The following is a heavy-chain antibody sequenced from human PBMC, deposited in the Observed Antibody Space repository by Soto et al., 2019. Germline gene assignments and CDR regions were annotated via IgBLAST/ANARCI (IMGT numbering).Heavy chain of an antibody. CDR2: IYYNGNT. CDR3: GRHDRTYYLLAINY. Sequence: QLHLQESGPGLVKPSETLSLTCIVSGGSLSISSYYWAWIRQPPGKGLEWIGTIYYNGNTYYNPYLKSRVTIALDTSKNEFSLKLSSVTTTDTAVYYCGRHDRTYYLLAINYWGQGTLATVSS. CDR1: GGSLSISSYY. V-gene: IGHV4-39*01. J-gene: IGHJ4*02. D-gene: IGHD3-16*01.